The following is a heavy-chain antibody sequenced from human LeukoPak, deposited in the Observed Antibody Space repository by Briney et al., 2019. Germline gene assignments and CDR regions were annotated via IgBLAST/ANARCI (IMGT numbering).Heavy chain of an antibody. D-gene: IGHD3-10*02. CDR3: AELGITMIGGV. CDR1: GFTFSRNG. CDR2: ISGSGGNT. Sequence: GGTLRLSCAASGFTFSRNGMTWVRQAPGKGLEWVSAISGSGGNTYYADSVKGRFTISRDNSKNTLYLQMNSLRAEDTAVYYCAELGITMIGGVWGKGTTVTISS. J-gene: IGHJ6*04. V-gene: IGHV3-23*01.